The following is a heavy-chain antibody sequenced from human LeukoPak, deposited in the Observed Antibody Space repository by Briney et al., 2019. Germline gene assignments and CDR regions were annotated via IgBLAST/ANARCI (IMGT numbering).Heavy chain of an antibody. CDR2: IIPIFGTA. CDR3: ARDSGVWGSYRTSAFDI. J-gene: IGHJ3*02. CDR1: GGTFSSYA. V-gene: IGHV1-69*05. D-gene: IGHD3-16*02. Sequence: ASVKVSCQASGGTFSSYAISWVRQAPGQGLEWMGGIIPIFGTANYAQKFQGRVTITTDKSTSTAYMELSRLRSEDTAVYYCARDSGVWGSYRTSAFDIWGQGTMVTVSS.